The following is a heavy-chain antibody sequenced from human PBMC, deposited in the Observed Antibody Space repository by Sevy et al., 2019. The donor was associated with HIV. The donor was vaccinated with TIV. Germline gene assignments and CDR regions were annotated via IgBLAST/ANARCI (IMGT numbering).Heavy chain of an antibody. V-gene: IGHV1-2*02. CDR3: VRNPDFGCTNGVCYRGVARGCYYYGMDI. J-gene: IGHJ6*02. Sequence: ASVKVSCKASGYTFTGYYMHWVRQAPGQGLEWMGWINPNSGGTNYAQKFQGRVTMTRDTSIRTAYMELGRLRSVDTAVYYWVRNPDFGCTNGVCYRGVARGCYYYGMDIWGQGTTVTVSS. CDR1: GYTFTGYY. CDR2: INPNSGGT. D-gene: IGHD2-8*01.